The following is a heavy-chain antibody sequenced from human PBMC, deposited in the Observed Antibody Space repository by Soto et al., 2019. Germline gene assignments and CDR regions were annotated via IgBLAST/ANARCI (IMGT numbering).Heavy chain of an antibody. V-gene: IGHV4-31*03. CDR3: ARRALPQCINGVCYKDGFWEY. Sequence: PSETLSLTCTVSGGSVSSGGYYWSWIRQHPGTGLEWIGYIYYSGTTYFNPSLKSRASISLDTSKNEFSLKLTSVTAADTAVYYCARRALPQCINGVCYKDGFWEYWGEGALVPVSS. J-gene: IGHJ4*02. CDR2: IYYSGTT. D-gene: IGHD2-8*01. CDR1: GGSVSSGGYY.